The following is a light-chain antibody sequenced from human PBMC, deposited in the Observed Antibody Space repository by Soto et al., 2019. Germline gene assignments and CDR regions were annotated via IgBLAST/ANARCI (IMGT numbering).Light chain of an antibody. V-gene: IGKV1-5*03. Sequence: DIQMTQSPSTLSASVGDRVTITCRASQSISSWLAWYQQKPGKAPNLLIYKASSLDSGVPSRFSGSGSGTEFTLTISILQPDDFATYYWQQYNSYPLTFGGGTKVEIK. CDR3: QQYNSYPLT. CDR2: KAS. J-gene: IGKJ4*01. CDR1: QSISSW.